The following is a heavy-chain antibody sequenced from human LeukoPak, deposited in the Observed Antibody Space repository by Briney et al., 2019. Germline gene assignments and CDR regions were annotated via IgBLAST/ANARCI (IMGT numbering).Heavy chain of an antibody. CDR3: ARKYSSSWTQGYGMDV. Sequence: ASVKVSCKASGYTFTSYDINWVRQATGQGLEWMGWMNPKSGNTGYAQKFQGRVTMTRNTSITTAYMELSSLRSEDTAVYYCARKYSSSWTQGYGMDVWGQGTTVTVSS. CDR2: MNPKSGNT. J-gene: IGHJ6*02. CDR1: GYTFTSYD. V-gene: IGHV1-8*01. D-gene: IGHD6-13*01.